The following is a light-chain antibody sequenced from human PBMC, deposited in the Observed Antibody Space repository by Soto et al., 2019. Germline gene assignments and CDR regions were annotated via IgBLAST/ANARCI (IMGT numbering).Light chain of an antibody. CDR3: QQYNNWPRT. Sequence: EIVMTQSPATLSVSPGERATLSCRASQSVSSNLAWYPQKPGQAPRLLIYGPSTRATGIPARFSGSGSGTEFTLTISSLQSEDFAVYYCQQYNNWPRTFGQGTKLEIK. V-gene: IGKV3-15*01. J-gene: IGKJ2*01. CDR1: QSVSSN. CDR2: GPS.